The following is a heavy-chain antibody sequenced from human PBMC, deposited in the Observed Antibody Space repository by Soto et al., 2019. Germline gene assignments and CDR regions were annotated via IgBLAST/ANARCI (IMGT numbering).Heavy chain of an antibody. Sequence: EVQLLESGGGLVQPGGSLRLSCAASGFTFSSYAMSWVRQAPGKGLEWVSAISGSGGSTYYADSVKGRFTISRDNSKNTLYLQMNSMRAEDTAVYYCAKDTNPADYYYYYMDVWGKGTTVTVSS. CDR1: GFTFSSYA. D-gene: IGHD2-2*01. V-gene: IGHV3-23*01. CDR3: AKDTNPADYYYYYMDV. CDR2: ISGSGGST. J-gene: IGHJ6*03.